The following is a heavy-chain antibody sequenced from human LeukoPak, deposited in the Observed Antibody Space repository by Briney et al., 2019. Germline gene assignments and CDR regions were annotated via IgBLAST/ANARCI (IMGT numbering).Heavy chain of an antibody. V-gene: IGHV3-33*06. D-gene: IGHD6-19*01. Sequence: GGSLRLSCAASGFTFSNYGMHWVRQAPGKGLEWVAVIWYDGSNRYYADSVKGRFTISRDDSKNTLYLQMNSLRAEDTAVYYCAKDIQEYSSGWYVDYWGQGTLVTVSS. CDR1: GFTFSNYG. CDR2: IWYDGSNR. J-gene: IGHJ4*02. CDR3: AKDIQEYSSGWYVDY.